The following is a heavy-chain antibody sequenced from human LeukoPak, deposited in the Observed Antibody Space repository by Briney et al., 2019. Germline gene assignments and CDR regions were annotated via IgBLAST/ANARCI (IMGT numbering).Heavy chain of an antibody. D-gene: IGHD2-15*01. CDR3: ARDGYCSGGSCYSEGGIGY. CDR1: GFTFSSYW. Sequence: GGSLRLSCAASGFTFSSYWMSWVRQAPGKGLEWVANIKQDGSEKYYVDSVKGRFTISRDNAKNSLYLQMNSLRAEDTAVYYCARDGYCSGGSCYSEGGIGYWGQGTMVTVSS. J-gene: IGHJ3*01. V-gene: IGHV3-7*01. CDR2: IKQDGSEK.